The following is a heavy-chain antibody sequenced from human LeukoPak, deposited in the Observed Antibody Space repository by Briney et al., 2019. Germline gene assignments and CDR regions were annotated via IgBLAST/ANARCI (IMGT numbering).Heavy chain of an antibody. Sequence: PGGSLRLSCAASGFTFSNYGMHWVRQAPGQGLEWVAAISYDGSNEYYGDSVKGRLTISRDNSKNTLYLQMNSLRAEDTAVYYCAKGTTMPRGVITADPWGQGTLVTVSS. J-gene: IGHJ5*02. V-gene: IGHV3-30*18. D-gene: IGHD3-10*01. CDR1: GFTFSNYG. CDR3: AKGTTMPRGVITADP. CDR2: ISYDGSNE.